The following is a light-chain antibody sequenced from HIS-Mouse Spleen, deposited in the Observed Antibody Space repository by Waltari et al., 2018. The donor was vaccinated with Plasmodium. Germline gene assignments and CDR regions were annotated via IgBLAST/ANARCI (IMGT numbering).Light chain of an antibody. J-gene: IGLJ2*01. CDR1: NIGSKS. CDR3: QVWDSSSDHVV. V-gene: IGLV3-21*02. Sequence: SYVLTQPPSVSVAPGQTARITCGGNNIGSKSVNWYQQKPGKAPVLVVYDESDRPSGIPGRFAGSNSGNTATLTISRVEAGDEADYYCQVWDSSSDHVVFGGGTKLTVL. CDR2: DES.